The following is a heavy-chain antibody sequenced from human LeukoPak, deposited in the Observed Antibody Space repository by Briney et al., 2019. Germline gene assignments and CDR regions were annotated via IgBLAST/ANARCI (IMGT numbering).Heavy chain of an antibody. J-gene: IGHJ4*02. D-gene: IGHD3-22*01. CDR2: IYYSGST. CDR3: ARDTSGYRRGSFDY. V-gene: IGHV4-59*01. CDR1: GGPTTSYY. Sequence: SETLSLTCTVSGGPTTSYYWSWIRQPPGKGLEWIGYIYYSGSTNYNPSLKSRVTISVDTSRNQFSLKLSSLTAADTAVYYCARDTSGYRRGSFDYWGQGTLVTVSS.